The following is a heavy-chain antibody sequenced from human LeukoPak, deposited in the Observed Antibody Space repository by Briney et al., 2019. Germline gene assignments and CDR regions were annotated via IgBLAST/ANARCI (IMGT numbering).Heavy chain of an antibody. V-gene: IGHV3-48*03. Sequence: GGSLRLSCAASGFTFSNYAMRWVRQAPGKGLEWVSYITSSGLTIFYADSVKGRFTISRDNANNSLYLQMNSLRAEDTAVYFCARGSIDYWGQGTLVTVSS. CDR3: ARGSIDY. CDR2: ITSSGLTI. J-gene: IGHJ4*02. CDR1: GFTFSNYA.